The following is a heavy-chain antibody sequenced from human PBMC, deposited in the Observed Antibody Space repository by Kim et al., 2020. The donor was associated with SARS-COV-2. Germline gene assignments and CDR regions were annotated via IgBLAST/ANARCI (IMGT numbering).Heavy chain of an antibody. CDR3: ARGRGGNNVWPSYFHP. Sequence: GGSLRLSCTASGFRFEDFGMTWLRQVPGKGREWVSHIRWNGDTTAYAGTVEGRFTISRDNARSLLFLEMNSLRVEDTAFYYWARGRGGNNVWPSYFHPWGQGTLVTVSS. CDR1: GFRFEDFG. V-gene: IGHV3-20*04. D-gene: IGHD3-16*01. CDR2: IRWNGDTT. J-gene: IGHJ5*02.